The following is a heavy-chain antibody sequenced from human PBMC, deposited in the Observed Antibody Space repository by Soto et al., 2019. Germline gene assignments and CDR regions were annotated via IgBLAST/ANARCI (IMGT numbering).Heavy chain of an antibody. J-gene: IGHJ4*02. V-gene: IGHV3-33*01. Sequence: QVQLVESGGGVVQPARSLRLSCAVSGFTYRSYGMHWVRQAPGKGLEWVAVIWYDGSNKYYADSVKGRFIISRDDSKNTLSLQMNSLRAEDTAVYYCARDSAWLFDSWGQGTLVTVSS. CDR3: ARDSAWLFDS. D-gene: IGHD5-12*01. CDR2: IWYDGSNK. CDR1: GFTYRSYG.